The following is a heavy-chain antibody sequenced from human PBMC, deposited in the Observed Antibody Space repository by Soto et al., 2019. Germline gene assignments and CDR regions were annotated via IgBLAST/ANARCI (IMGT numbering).Heavy chain of an antibody. CDR3: ARSCSGGSCYTRYYYYGMDV. CDR2: INPNSGGT. Sequence: WASVKVSCKASGYTFTGYYMHWVRQAPGQGLEWMGWINPNSGGTNYAQKFQGWVTMTRDTSISTAYMALSRLRSDDTAVYYCARSCSGGSCYTRYYYYGMDVWGQGTTVTVSS. J-gene: IGHJ6*02. V-gene: IGHV1-2*04. CDR1: GYTFTGYY. D-gene: IGHD2-15*01.